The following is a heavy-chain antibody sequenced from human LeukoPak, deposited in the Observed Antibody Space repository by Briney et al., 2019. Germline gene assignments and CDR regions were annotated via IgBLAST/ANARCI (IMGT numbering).Heavy chain of an antibody. CDR1: GYTISSGYY. J-gene: IGHJ3*02. CDR3: ARELYCSGGSCHSRDAFDI. Sequence: SETLSLTCTVSGYTISSGYYWGWIRQPPGKGLEWIGGIYQSGSTYYNPSLKSRVTIPVDTSKNQFSLKLTSVTAADTAVYYCARELYCSGGSCHSRDAFDIWGQGTMVTVSS. V-gene: IGHV4-38-2*02. D-gene: IGHD2-15*01. CDR2: IYQSGST.